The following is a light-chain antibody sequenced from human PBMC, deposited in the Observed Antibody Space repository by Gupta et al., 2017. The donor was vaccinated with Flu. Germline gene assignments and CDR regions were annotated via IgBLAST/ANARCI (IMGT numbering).Light chain of an antibody. CDR2: KDS. Sequence: SYELTQTPSVSVAPGQTARITCSGDALPKQYAYWYQQKPGQAPVLVIYKDSERPSGIPERFSGSSSGTTVTLTISGVQAEDEADYYCQSADSSGTYEVVFGGGTKLTVL. CDR3: QSADSSGTYEVV. V-gene: IGLV3-25*02. CDR1: ALPKQY. J-gene: IGLJ2*01.